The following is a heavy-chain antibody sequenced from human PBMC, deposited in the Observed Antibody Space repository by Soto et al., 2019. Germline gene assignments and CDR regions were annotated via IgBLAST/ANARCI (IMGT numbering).Heavy chain of an antibody. V-gene: IGHV3-30-3*01. J-gene: IGHJ4*02. D-gene: IGHD2-15*01. Sequence: GGSLRLSCAASGFTFSSYAMHWVRQAPGKGLEWVAVISYDGSNKYYADSVKGRFTISRDNSKNTLYLQMNSLRAEDTAVFYCARAKYPPGHIVVVVAALDYWGQGTLVTVSS. CDR2: ISYDGSNK. CDR3: ARAKYPPGHIVVVVAALDY. CDR1: GFTFSSYA.